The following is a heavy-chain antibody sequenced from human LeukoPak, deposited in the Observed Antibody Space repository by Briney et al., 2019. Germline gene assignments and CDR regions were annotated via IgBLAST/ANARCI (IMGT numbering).Heavy chain of an antibody. Sequence: SETLSLTCAVYGGSLSSSNWWSWVRPLPAKGLAWIGEIYHSRSTNYNPSLKSRVTISVDKSKNQFSLKLSSVTAADTAVYYCARSYYDADGGYYFDYWGQGTLVTVSS. CDR3: ARSYYDADGGYYFDY. J-gene: IGHJ4*02. D-gene: IGHD3-22*01. CDR2: IYHSRST. CDR1: GGSLSSSNW. V-gene: IGHV4-4*02.